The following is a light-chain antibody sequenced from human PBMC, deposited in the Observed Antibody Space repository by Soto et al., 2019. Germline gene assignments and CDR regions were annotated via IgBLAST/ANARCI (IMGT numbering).Light chain of an antibody. CDR2: DAS. J-gene: IGKJ4*01. V-gene: IGKV1-33*01. CDR1: QDISTL. CDR3: QQYAHLPLT. Sequence: DIRMTQSPSSLSASVGDRVIITCQANQDISTLLNWFQQKPGKAPKLLISDASILESGVPSRVSGSGSGTDFTFTITSLKPEDFATYYCQQYAHLPLTFGGGTKVEIK.